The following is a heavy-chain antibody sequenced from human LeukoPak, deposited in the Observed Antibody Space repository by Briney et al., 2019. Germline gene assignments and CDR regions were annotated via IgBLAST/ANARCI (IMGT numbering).Heavy chain of an antibody. Sequence: GGSLRLSCVASGFTFSNHAMTWVRQAPGKGLEWVSAITGSGPTTFYADSVKGRFTISRDNSNNLLALQMTGLRVEDTAVYYCARDSENYYGSGNYYRGAYYFDFWGQGTLVSVSS. V-gene: IGHV3-23*01. D-gene: IGHD3-10*01. J-gene: IGHJ4*02. CDR3: ARDSENYYGSGNYYRGAYYFDF. CDR1: GFTFSNHA. CDR2: ITGSGPTT.